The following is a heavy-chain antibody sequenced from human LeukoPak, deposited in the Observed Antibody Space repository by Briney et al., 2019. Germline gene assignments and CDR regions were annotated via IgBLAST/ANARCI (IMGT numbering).Heavy chain of an antibody. CDR1: DDSISDYY. D-gene: IGHD2-2*01. Sequence: SETLSLTCTVSDDSISDYYWSWIRQPPGKGLEWIGYIYTRGTTNYNPSLKSRVTMSADTSKNQFSLKLDSVTAADTAMYYCARSRPAPKEFDHWGQGTLVTVSS. V-gene: IGHV4-4*09. J-gene: IGHJ4*02. CDR3: ARSRPAPKEFDH. CDR2: IYTRGTT.